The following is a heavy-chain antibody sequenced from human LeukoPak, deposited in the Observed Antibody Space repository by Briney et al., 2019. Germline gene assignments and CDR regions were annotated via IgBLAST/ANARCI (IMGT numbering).Heavy chain of an antibody. J-gene: IGHJ6*03. Sequence: GGSLRLSCAASGFTFSSYEMNWVRQAPGKGLEWVSYISSSGSTIYYADSVKGRFTISRDNAKNSLYLQMNSLRAEDTAFYYCASSLPGDYYYYMDVWGKGTTVTVSS. CDR3: ASSLPGDYYYYMDV. V-gene: IGHV3-48*03. CDR1: GFTFSSYE. CDR2: ISSSGSTI.